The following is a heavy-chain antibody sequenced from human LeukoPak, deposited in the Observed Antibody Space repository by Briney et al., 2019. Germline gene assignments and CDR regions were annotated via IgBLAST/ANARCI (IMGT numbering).Heavy chain of an antibody. CDR1: GFTFDDYA. CDR2: ISWNSGSI. V-gene: IGHV3-9*01. CDR3: ARDGDTSGYSD. J-gene: IGHJ4*02. D-gene: IGHD3-22*01. Sequence: AGGSLRLSCAASGFTFDDYAMHWVRQAPGKGLEWVSGISWNSGSIGYADSVKGRFTISRDNAKNSLYLQMNSLRAEDTALYYCARDGDTSGYSDWGQGTLVTVSS.